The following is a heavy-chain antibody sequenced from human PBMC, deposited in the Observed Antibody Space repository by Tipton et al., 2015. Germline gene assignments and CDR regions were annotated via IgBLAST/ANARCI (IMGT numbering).Heavy chain of an antibody. V-gene: IGHV4-4*07. J-gene: IGHJ5*02. CDR2: VSTSGST. CDR3: ARGGGDYYDSSGYYQP. D-gene: IGHD3-22*01. CDR1: GGSISGYH. Sequence: TLSLTCTVSGGSISGYHWYWFRQPAGKGLEWIGGVSTSGSTNYNSSLKSRVTISVDTSKNQFSLKLSSVTAADTAVYYCARGGGDYYDSSGYYQPWGQGTLVTVSS.